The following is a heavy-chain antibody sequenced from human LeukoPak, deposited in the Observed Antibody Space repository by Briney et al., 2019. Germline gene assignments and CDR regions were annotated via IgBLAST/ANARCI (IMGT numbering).Heavy chain of an antibody. D-gene: IGHD3-3*02. J-gene: IGHJ4*02. Sequence: PGGSLRLSCAASGFTFSSYAMSWVRQDPGKGLEWVSAISGSGDNTYYADSVKGRFTISRDNSRKTLHLQMNSLRADDTAVYYCAKDITSPFLEGYFDYWGQGTLVTVSS. CDR1: GFTFSSYA. CDR2: ISGSGDNT. V-gene: IGHV3-23*01. CDR3: AKDITSPFLEGYFDY.